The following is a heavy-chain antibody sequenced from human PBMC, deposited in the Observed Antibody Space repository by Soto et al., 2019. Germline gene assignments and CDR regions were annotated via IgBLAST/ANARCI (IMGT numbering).Heavy chain of an antibody. CDR2: IVVGSGDT. CDR1: GFTLTSSA. J-gene: IGHJ6*02. D-gene: IGHD3-16*01. CDR3: AADPFGESDYSDYGMDV. Sequence: SVKGSSRAYGFTLTSSAVQWVRQARGQRLEWIGWIVVGSGDTNDSQKFQERVTITRDTSINTAYMELSTLRSEDTAEYYCAADPFGESDYSDYGMDVWGQGTTVTVSS. V-gene: IGHV1-58*01.